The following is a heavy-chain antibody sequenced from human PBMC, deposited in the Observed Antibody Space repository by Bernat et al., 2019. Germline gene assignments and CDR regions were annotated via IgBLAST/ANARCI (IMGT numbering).Heavy chain of an antibody. V-gene: IGHV4-39*01. Sequence: QLQLQESGPGLVKPSETLSLTCTVSGGSISSSSNYYWGWIRQPPGKGLEWIGSIYYSGSTYYNPSLKSRVTIFVDTSKNQFSLKLSSVTAADTALYYCARHEITYSISSGVLPYMDVWGKGTTVTVSS. CDR1: GGSISSSSNYY. D-gene: IGHD6-6*01. J-gene: IGHJ6*03. CDR2: IYYSGST. CDR3: ARHEITYSISSGVLPYMDV.